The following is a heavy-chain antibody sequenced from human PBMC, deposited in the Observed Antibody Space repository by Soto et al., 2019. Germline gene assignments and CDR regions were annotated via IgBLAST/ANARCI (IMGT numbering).Heavy chain of an antibody. CDR2: INVGNGNT. Sequence: ASVKVSCKASGYTFTSYAMHWVRQAPGQRLDWMGWINVGNGNTKYLQKFQGRVTITRDISASTAYMELSSLRSEDTAVYYCATPYYDFWSGERSDAFDIWGQGTMVTVSS. J-gene: IGHJ3*02. V-gene: IGHV1-3*01. CDR3: ATPYYDFWSGERSDAFDI. CDR1: GYTFTSYA. D-gene: IGHD3-3*01.